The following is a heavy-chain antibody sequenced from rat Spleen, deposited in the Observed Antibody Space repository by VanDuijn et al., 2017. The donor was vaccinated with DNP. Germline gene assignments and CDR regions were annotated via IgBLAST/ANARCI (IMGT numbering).Heavy chain of an antibody. J-gene: IGHJ2*01. CDR1: GFTFSDYY. D-gene: IGHD1-11*01. Sequence: EVQLVESGGGLVQPGRSLQLSCVASGFTFSDYYMAWVRQAPEKGLEWVATISTSGNRIYYPDSVTGRFTISRDNSRSSLYLQMNSLKSEDTATYYCARHPLYGGYMYFDSWGQGVMVTVSS. CDR2: ISTSGNRI. CDR3: ARHPLYGGYMYFDS. V-gene: IGHV5-22*01.